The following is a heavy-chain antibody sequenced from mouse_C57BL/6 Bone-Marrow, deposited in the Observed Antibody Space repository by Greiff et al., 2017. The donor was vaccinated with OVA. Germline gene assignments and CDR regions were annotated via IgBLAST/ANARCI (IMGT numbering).Heavy chain of an antibody. CDR2: IYPRSGNT. Sequence: VQLQQSGAELARPGASVKLSCKASGYTFTSYGISWVKQRTGQGLEWIGEIYPRSGNTYYNEKFKGKVTLTADKSSSTAYMELRSLTSEDSAVYFCARDGYYLYWYFDVWGTGTTVTVSS. D-gene: IGHD2-3*01. CDR1: GYTFTSYG. J-gene: IGHJ1*03. V-gene: IGHV1-81*01. CDR3: ARDGYYLYWYFDV.